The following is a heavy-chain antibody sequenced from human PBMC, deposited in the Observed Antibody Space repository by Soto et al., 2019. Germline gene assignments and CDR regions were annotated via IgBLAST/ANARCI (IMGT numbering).Heavy chain of an antibody. V-gene: IGHV1-8*01. D-gene: IGHD1-26*01. CDR3: ARVRRGAAVGGRPYSFYMDV. CDR2: MNPRSGDT. Sequence: QVHLVQSGAEVRKPGASVTISCKASGYFFSGKDISWLRLAPGQGLEWLGWMNPRSGDTGYAQKXQGRVAMTRNISMXXXYMXXXXXXXXXXXXXXCARVRRGAAVGGRPYSFYMDVWGSGTTVTV. J-gene: IGHJ6*03. CDR1: GYFFSGKD.